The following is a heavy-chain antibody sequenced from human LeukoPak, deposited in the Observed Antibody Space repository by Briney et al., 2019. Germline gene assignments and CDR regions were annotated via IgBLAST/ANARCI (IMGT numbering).Heavy chain of an antibody. CDR2: INHSGST. Sequence: ASETLSLTCTVSGYSISSGYYWGWIRQPPGKGLEWIGEINHSGSTNYNPSLKSRVTISVDTSKNQFSLKLSSVTAADTAVYYCARNAVTTGTAYDAFDIWGQGTMVTVSS. V-gene: IGHV4-38-2*02. CDR1: GYSISSGYY. D-gene: IGHD1-1*01. CDR3: ARNAVTTGTAYDAFDI. J-gene: IGHJ3*02.